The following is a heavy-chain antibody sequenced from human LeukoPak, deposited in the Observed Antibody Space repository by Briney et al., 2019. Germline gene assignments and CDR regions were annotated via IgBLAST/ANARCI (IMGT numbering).Heavy chain of an antibody. CDR2: MNPNSGNT. CDR1: GYTFTGYY. V-gene: IGHV1-8*02. Sequence: ASVKVSCKASGYTFTGYYMHWVRQAAGQGLEWMGWMNPNSGNTGYAQKFQGRVTMTRNTSISTAYMELSSLRSEDTAVYYCARWAEWYSSPSDAFDIWGQGTMVTVSS. J-gene: IGHJ3*02. D-gene: IGHD6-13*01. CDR3: ARWAEWYSSPSDAFDI.